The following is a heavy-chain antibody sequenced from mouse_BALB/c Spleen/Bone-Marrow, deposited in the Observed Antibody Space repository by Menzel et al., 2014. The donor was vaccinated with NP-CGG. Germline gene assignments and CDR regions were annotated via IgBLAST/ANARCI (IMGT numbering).Heavy chain of an antibody. Sequence: QVQLQQSGAELVRPGVSVTISCKGSGYTFTDYAMHWVKQSHAKSLEWIGVIGTYYGDATYNQKFKTKATMTVDKSSSTAYMELARLTSEDSALYDCAREGSWFAFWGQGTLVTVSA. J-gene: IGHJ3*01. CDR2: IGTYYGDA. V-gene: IGHV1S137*01. CDR3: AREGSWFAF. CDR1: GYTFTDYA.